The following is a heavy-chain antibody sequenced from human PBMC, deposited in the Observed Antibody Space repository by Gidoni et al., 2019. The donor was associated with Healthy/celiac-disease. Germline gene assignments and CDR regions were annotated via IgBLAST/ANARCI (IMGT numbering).Heavy chain of an antibody. J-gene: IGHJ4*02. Sequence: QVQLVQSGAEVKKPGASVTVSCQASGSTFNSYDINWVRQATGQGLEWMGWVTPNSGYTVYAQKFQGRVTMTRNTSISTAYMELSSLRSEDTAVYYCARGYGDRGDFDYWGQGTLVTVSS. CDR3: ARGYGDRGDFDY. D-gene: IGHD4-17*01. CDR1: GSTFNSYD. CDR2: VTPNSGYT. V-gene: IGHV1-8*01.